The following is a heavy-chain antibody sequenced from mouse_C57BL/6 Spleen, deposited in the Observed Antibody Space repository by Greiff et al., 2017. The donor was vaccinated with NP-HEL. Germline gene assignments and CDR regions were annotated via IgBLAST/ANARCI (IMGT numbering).Heavy chain of an antibody. J-gene: IGHJ2*01. CDR2: IYPSDSET. Sequence: VQLQQPGAELVRPGSSVKLSCKASGYTFTSYWMDWVKQRPGQGLEWIGNIYPSDSETHYNQKFKDKATLTVDKSSSTAYMQRSSLTSEDSAVYYCARGYYYGSSFDYWGQGTTLTVSS. D-gene: IGHD1-1*01. CDR3: ARGYYYGSSFDY. CDR1: GYTFTSYW. V-gene: IGHV1-61*01.